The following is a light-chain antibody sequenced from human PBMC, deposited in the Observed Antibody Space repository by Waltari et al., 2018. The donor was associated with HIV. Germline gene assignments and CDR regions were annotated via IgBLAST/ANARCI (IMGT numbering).Light chain of an antibody. J-gene: IGLJ2*01. CDR1: SSDVGSYYL. CDR2: EVS. Sequence: QSALTQPASVSGSPGQSITISCTGTSSDVGSYYLVSWYQQHPGKAPKLMIYEVSKRPSGVSNRFSGSKSGNTATLTVSGTQAMDEADYYCQAWDSNTVVFGGGTKLTVL. CDR3: QAWDSNTVV. V-gene: IGLV2-14*02.